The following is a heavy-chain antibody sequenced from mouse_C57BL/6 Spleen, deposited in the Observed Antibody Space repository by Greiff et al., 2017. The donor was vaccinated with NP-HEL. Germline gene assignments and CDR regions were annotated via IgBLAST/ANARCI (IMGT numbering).Heavy chain of an antibody. CDR1: GYTFTSYW. CDR3: ASLYYGNPAWFAD. D-gene: IGHD2-1*01. CDR2: IYPGSGST. V-gene: IGHV1-55*01. J-gene: IGHJ3*01. Sequence: QVQLQQPGAELVKPGASVKMSCKASGYTFTSYWITWVKQRPGQGLEWIGDIYPGSGSTTYNEKFKSKATLTVDTSSSTAYMQLSSMTSEDSAVYYCASLYYGNPAWFADWGQGTLVTVSA.